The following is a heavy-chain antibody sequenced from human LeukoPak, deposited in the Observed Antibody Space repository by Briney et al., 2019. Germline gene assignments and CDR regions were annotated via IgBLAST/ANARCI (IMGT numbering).Heavy chain of an antibody. D-gene: IGHD2-21*02. CDR3: ASRVVTATFDAFDI. Sequence: GGSLRLSCAASGFTFSFYAMHWVRQAPGKGLEWVAVISYDGSNKYYADSVKGRFTISRDNSKNTLYLQMNSLRAEDTAVYYCASRVVTATFDAFDIWGQGTMVTVSS. V-gene: IGHV3-30-3*01. CDR1: GFTFSFYA. CDR2: ISYDGSNK. J-gene: IGHJ3*02.